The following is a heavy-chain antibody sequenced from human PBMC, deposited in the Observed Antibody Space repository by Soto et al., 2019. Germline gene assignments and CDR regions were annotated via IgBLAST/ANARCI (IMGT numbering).Heavy chain of an antibody. J-gene: IGHJ3*02. Sequence: GGSLRLSCAASGFTFSSYGMNWVRQAPGKGLEWVSSISSSSSYIYYADSVKGRFTISRDNAKNSLYLQMNSLRAEDTAVYYCARTGTTNAFDIWGQGTMVTVSS. CDR3: ARTGTTNAFDI. D-gene: IGHD1-1*01. CDR2: ISSSSSYI. V-gene: IGHV3-21*01. CDR1: GFTFSSYG.